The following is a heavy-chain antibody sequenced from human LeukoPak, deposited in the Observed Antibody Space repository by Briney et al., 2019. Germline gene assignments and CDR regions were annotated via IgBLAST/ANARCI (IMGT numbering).Heavy chain of an antibody. Sequence: ASVKVSCKASGYTFTSYAMHWVRQAPGQRLEWMGWTNAGNGNTKYSQKFPGRVTITTDTSASTAYMELSSLRSEDTAVYYCASEPRSSGLDYWGQGTLVTVSS. CDR2: TNAGNGNT. D-gene: IGHD6-19*01. V-gene: IGHV1-3*01. J-gene: IGHJ4*02. CDR3: ASEPRSSGLDY. CDR1: GYTFTSYA.